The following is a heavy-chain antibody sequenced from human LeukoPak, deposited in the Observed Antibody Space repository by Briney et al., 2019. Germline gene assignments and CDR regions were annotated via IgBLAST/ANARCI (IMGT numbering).Heavy chain of an antibody. CDR3: STVRDSSGSPFDY. CDR1: GYTFTAYY. Sequence: ASVTVSYKASGYTFTAYYMHWVRQAPGQGREWMGWINPNSGGTNYAQKFQGRVTITRDTSNSTAYMELSRLRSDDTAVYYCSTVRDSSGSPFDYWGQGTLVTVSS. D-gene: IGHD3-22*01. J-gene: IGHJ4*02. CDR2: INPNSGGT. V-gene: IGHV1-2*02.